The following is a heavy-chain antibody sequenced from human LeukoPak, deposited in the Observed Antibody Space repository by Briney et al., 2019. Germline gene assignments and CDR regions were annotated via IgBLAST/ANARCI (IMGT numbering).Heavy chain of an antibody. CDR1: GFTFTSYA. J-gene: IGHJ2*01. Sequence: PGGSLRLPCAASGFTFTSYAMSWVRQAPGKGLEWVSAISPSGGSTYYPDSVKGRFTISRDNSKNTLYLQVNCLRAEDTAVYFCAKEPTSRGSGRGYFDLWGRGTLVTVPS. CDR3: AKEPTSRGSGRGYFDL. CDR2: ISPSGGST. V-gene: IGHV3-23*01. D-gene: IGHD6-19*01.